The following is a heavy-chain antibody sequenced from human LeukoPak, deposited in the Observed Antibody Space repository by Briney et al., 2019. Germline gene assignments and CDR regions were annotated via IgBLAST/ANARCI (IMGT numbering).Heavy chain of an antibody. Sequence: PGGSLRLSCAASGFTFSSYAMHWVRQAPGKGLEWVAVISYDGSNKYYADSVKGRITISRDNAKNTLYLQMNNLRAEDTAVYYCTRGRYYFEYWGQGTLVTVSS. J-gene: IGHJ4*02. CDR1: GFTFSSYA. CDR3: TRGRYYFEY. V-gene: IGHV3-30-3*01. D-gene: IGHD3-3*01. CDR2: ISYDGSNK.